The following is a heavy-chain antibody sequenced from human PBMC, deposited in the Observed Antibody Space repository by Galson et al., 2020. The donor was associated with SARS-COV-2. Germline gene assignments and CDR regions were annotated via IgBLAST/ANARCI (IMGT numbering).Heavy chain of an antibody. D-gene: IGHD5-12*01. CDR3: EKEGYSGYLYYFDN. J-gene: IGHJ4*02. Sequence: TGGSLRLSCAASGFTFNKFAINWVRQAPGKALEWVSSIGGRGGTTYYADSVTGRFTISRDNSRNMTYLQMNSLRAEDTAIDNCEKEGYSGYLYYFDNWGQGSLVIVSS. V-gene: IGHV3-23*01. CDR2: IGGRGGTT. CDR1: GFTFNKFA.